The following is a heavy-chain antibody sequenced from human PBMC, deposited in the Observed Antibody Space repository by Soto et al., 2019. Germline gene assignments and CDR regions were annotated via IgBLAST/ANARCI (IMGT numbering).Heavy chain of an antibody. V-gene: IGHV3-53*01. CDR1: GFTVSGYY. CDR3: ATGLTLPVRPTFDT. J-gene: IGHJ5*02. CDR2: IFSGDNT. Sequence: EVQLVESGGGLIQPGGSLRLSCAASGFTVSGYYITWVRQAPGKGLEWVSAIFSGDNTYYSDSVKGRFTITRDNSKNTVYLQMNTLRGDVTAVYFCATGLTLPVRPTFDTWGQGTLLTVSS. D-gene: IGHD2-21*02.